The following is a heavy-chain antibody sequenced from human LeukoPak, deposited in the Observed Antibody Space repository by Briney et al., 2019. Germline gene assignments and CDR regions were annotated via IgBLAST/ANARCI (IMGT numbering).Heavy chain of an antibody. V-gene: IGHV3-23*01. D-gene: IGHD6-19*01. J-gene: IGHJ4*02. CDR3: AKVFTSHLIAVAGQGYFDY. Sequence: AGGSLRLSCAASGFTFSSYAMSWVRQAPGKGLEWVSAISGSGGSTYYADSVKGRFTISRDNSKNTLYLQMNSLRAEDTAVYYCAKVFTSHLIAVAGQGYFDYWGQGTLVTVSS. CDR1: GFTFSSYA. CDR2: ISGSGGST.